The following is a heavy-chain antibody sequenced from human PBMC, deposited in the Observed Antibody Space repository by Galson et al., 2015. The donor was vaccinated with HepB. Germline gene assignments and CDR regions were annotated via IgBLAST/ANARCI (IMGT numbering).Heavy chain of an antibody. J-gene: IGHJ5*02. CDR3: ARGGASRYSS. Sequence: SETLSLTCAVYGGSFSVYYLTWIRQAPGKGLQWVGEISPSVSTDYNPSLKSRVSMSVDTSKNQFSLKLSSVTAADTALYYCARGGASRYSSWGQGTLVTVSS. V-gene: IGHV4-34*01. CDR1: GGSFSVYY. CDR2: ISPSVST. D-gene: IGHD5-12*01.